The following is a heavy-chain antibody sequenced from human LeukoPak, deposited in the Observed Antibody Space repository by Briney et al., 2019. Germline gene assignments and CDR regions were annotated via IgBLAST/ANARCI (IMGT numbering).Heavy chain of an antibody. CDR2: INHSGST. V-gene: IGHV4-34*01. J-gene: IGHJ4*02. CDR3: ARGPRGGSLRWGLDY. Sequence: SETLSLTCAVYGGSFSGYYWSWIRQPPGKGLEWIGEINHSGSTNYNPSLKSRVTISVDTSKNQFSLKLSSVTAADTAVYYYARGPRGGSLRWGLDYWGQGTLVTVSS. CDR1: GGSFSGYY. D-gene: IGHD2-21*02.